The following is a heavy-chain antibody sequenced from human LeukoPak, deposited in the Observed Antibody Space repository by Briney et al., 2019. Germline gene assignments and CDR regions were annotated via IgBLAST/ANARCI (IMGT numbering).Heavy chain of an antibody. CDR1: GYSFTSYW. D-gene: IGHD1-26*01. CDR2: IYPGDSDT. V-gene: IGHV5-51*01. J-gene: IGHJ4*02. CDR3: ASLDGGKGMY. Sequence: GESLKISCKGSGYSFTSYWIGWVRQMPGKGLEWMGIIYPGDSDTKYSPSFQGQVTIPSAKSISTTYLQWNWLEASAHAMDSRASLDGGKGMYWGQGTLVTVSS.